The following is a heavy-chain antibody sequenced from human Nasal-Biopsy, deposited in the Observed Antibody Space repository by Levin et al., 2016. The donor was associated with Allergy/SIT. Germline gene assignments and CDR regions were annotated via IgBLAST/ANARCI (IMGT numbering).Heavy chain of an antibody. CDR3: TRETPDYGDYHNGMDV. CDR1: GGTFNTYS. D-gene: IGHD4-17*01. CDR2: IIPVFATP. V-gene: IGHV1-69*13. Sequence: SVKVSCKASGGTFNTYSINWVRQAPGQGLEWMGAIIPVFATPKYARNFQGRVTITADESTSTAYMELSSLRPEDTAVYYCTRETPDYGDYHNGMDVWGHGTTVIVSS. J-gene: IGHJ6*02.